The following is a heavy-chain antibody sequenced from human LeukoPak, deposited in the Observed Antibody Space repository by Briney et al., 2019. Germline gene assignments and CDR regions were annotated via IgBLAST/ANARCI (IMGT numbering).Heavy chain of an antibody. CDR2: INHSGST. CDR3: ARQTYGTIPFDY. J-gene: IGHJ4*02. V-gene: IGHV4-34*01. D-gene: IGHD1-14*01. CDR1: GGSFSGYY. Sequence: SETLSLTCAVYGGSFSGYYWSWIRQPPGKGLEWIGEINHSGSTNYNPSLKSRVTISVDTSKNQFSLKLSSVTAADTAAYYCARQTYGTIPFDYWGQRTLVTVSS.